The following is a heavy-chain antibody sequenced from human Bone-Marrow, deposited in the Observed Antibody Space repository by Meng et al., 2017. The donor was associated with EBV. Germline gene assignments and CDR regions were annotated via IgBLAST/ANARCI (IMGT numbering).Heavy chain of an antibody. CDR1: GFIFSGYG. CDR3: AKDLSGRFDP. D-gene: IGHD1-14*01. V-gene: IGHV3-30*18. Sequence: QEQSGESGGGVVQPVRSLRLSCAASGFIFSGYGFHWVRQAPGKGPERVAIIPSDASHNKYYADSVKGRFTISRDNSKNTLYLQMNSLKIEDTAVYYCAKDLSGRFDPWGQGTLVTVSS. CDR2: IPSDASHNK. J-gene: IGHJ5*02.